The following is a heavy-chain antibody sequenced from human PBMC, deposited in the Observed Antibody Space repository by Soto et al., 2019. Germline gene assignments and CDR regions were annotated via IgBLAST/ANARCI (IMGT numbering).Heavy chain of an antibody. D-gene: IGHD3-3*01. J-gene: IGHJ6*02. CDR1: GFTFSSYA. CDR3: AREVETNYDLMGDV. CDR2: ISYDGSNK. V-gene: IGHV3-30-3*01. Sequence: QVQLVESGGGVVQPGRSLRLSCAASGFTFSSYAMHWVRQAPGKGLEWVAVISYDGSNKYYADSVKGRFTISRDNSKNTLYLQMNSLRAEDTAVYYCAREVETNYDLMGDVWGQGTTVTVSS.